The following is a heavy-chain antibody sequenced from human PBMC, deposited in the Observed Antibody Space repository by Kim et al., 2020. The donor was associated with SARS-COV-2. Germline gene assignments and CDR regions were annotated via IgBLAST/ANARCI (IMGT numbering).Heavy chain of an antibody. Sequence: GGSLRLSCAASGFTFSSYSMNWVRQAPGKGLEWVSYISSSSSTIYYADSVKGRFTISRDNAKNSLYLQMNSLRDEDTAVYYCARSAMVRGVSRYFDYWGQGTLVTVSS. J-gene: IGHJ4*02. CDR2: ISSSSSTI. CDR1: GFTFSSYS. CDR3: ARSAMVRGVSRYFDY. V-gene: IGHV3-48*02. D-gene: IGHD3-10*01.